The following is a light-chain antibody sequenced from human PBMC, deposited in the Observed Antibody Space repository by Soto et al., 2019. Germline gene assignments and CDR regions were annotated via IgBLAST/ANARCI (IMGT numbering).Light chain of an antibody. CDR3: QHRMNWPWT. V-gene: IGKV3-11*01. CDR2: GAS. Sequence: DIVVTQSPLSLPVTPGEPASISCRSSQSLLHINGYNYLAWYQQKLGQAPRVLIYGASTRATGIPARFSGSGSGTDFTLTISSLEPEDFAVYYCQHRMNWPWTFGQGTKVDIK. J-gene: IGKJ1*01. CDR1: QSLLHINGYNY.